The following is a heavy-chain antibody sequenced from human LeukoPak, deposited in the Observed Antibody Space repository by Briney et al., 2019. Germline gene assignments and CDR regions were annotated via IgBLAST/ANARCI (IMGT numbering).Heavy chain of an antibody. Sequence: SETLSLTCTVSGGSISSYYWSWIRQPPGKGLEWIGYIYYSGSTNYNPSLKSRVTISVDTSKNQFSLKLSSVTAADTAVYYCARGQAARRPYYYYMDVWGKGTTVTVSS. CDR2: IYYSGST. CDR3: ARGQAARRPYYYYMDV. V-gene: IGHV4-59*01. CDR1: GGSISSYY. D-gene: IGHD6-6*01. J-gene: IGHJ6*03.